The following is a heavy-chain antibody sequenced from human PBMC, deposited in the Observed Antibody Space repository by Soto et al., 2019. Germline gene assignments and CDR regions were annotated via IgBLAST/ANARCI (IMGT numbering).Heavy chain of an antibody. D-gene: IGHD3-22*01. V-gene: IGHV1-18*01. CDR3: ARDLSGYYHDNSGWGGDY. Sequence: QVQLVQSGAEVKKPGASVKVSCKASGYSFISYGISWVRQVPGQGLEWMGWISAYSGNTNYAQKVQGRVTMTTDTSTSTAYMELRSLRSDDTAVYYCARDLSGYYHDNSGWGGDYWGQGTLVTVFS. CDR1: GYSFISYG. CDR2: ISAYSGNT. J-gene: IGHJ4*02.